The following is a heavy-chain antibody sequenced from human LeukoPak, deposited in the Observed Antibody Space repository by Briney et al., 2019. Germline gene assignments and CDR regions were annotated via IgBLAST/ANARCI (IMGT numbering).Heavy chain of an antibody. D-gene: IGHD3-3*01. Sequence: SETLSLTCTVSGGSISSYYWGWIRQPPGKGLEWIGSIYHSGSTYYNPSLKSRVTISVDTSKNQFSLKLSSVTAADTAVYYCARAEWLLFENNWFDPWGQGTLVTVSS. CDR3: ARAEWLLFENNWFDP. J-gene: IGHJ5*02. V-gene: IGHV4-38-2*02. CDR2: IYHSGST. CDR1: GGSISSYY.